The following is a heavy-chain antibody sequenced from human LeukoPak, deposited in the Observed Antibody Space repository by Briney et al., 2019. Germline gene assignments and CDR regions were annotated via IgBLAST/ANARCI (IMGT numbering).Heavy chain of an antibody. CDR2: IFYSGTT. V-gene: IGHV4-39*01. CDR3: ATYISSSGSLDY. CDR1: GGSISSSSYH. D-gene: IGHD3-9*01. Sequence: SETLSLTCTVSGGSISSSSYHWGWVRQPPGKGLEWIGYIFYSGTTYYNPSLKSRVTISVDTSKNQFSLRLSSVTAADTAVYYCATYISSSGSLDYWGQGTLVTVSS. J-gene: IGHJ4*02.